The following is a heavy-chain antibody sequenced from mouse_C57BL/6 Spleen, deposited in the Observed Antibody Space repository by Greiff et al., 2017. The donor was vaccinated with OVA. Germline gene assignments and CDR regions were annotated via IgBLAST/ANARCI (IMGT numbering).Heavy chain of an antibody. V-gene: IGHV5-17*01. CDR3: AREWYYGSRYYAMDY. J-gene: IGHJ4*01. CDR1: GFTFSDYG. Sequence: EVKLVESGGGLVKPGGSLKLSCAASGFTFSDYGMHWVRQAPEKGLEWVAYISSGSSTIYYADTVKGRFTISRDNAKNTLFLQMTSLRSEDTAMYYCAREWYYGSRYYAMDYWGQGTSVTVSS. D-gene: IGHD1-1*01. CDR2: ISSGSSTI.